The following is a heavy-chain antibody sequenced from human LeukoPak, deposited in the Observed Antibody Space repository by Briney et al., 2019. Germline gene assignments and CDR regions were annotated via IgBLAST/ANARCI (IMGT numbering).Heavy chain of an antibody. Sequence: TLSLTCAVSGGSISSGGYSWSWIRQPPGKGLEWIGYMYRTGSTYYNPSLKGRVTISLDRSKNQFSLKLTSVTVADTAVYFCATDKGGSYYLTIDYWGQGTLLTVSS. CDR3: ATDKGGSYYLTIDY. CDR1: GGSISSGGYS. D-gene: IGHD1-26*01. V-gene: IGHV4-30-2*01. CDR2: MYRTGST. J-gene: IGHJ4*02.